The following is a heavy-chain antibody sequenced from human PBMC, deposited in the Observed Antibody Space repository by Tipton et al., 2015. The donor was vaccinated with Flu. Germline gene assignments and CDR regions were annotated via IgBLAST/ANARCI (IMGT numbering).Heavy chain of an antibody. CDR1: NYSISSGYY. Sequence: TLSLTCSVSNYSISSGYYWGWIRQPPGKGLEWIGSIYYSGNTYYNPSLESRVTISVDTSKSHFSLKVNSVTAADTAVYYCARCYVGCPHIYWGQGSLVTVSS. J-gene: IGHJ4*02. V-gene: IGHV4-38-2*02. D-gene: IGHD3-16*01. CDR2: IYYSGNT. CDR3: ARCYVGCPHIY.